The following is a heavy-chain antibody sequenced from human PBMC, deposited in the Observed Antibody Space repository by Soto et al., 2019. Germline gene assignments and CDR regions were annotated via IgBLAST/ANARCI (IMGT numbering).Heavy chain of an antibody. CDR1: GFPFSSYG. CDR3: AREYYGLLTGYYTDY. V-gene: IGHV3-74*01. Sequence: EVQLVESGGDLVQRGGSLRLSCAASGFPFSSYGMHWVRHTPGKGLDWAARISGDGVTTYYADSVTGRFTVSRDNAKNTLSLQISGLRAEDTAVYYCAREYYGLLTGYYTDYWGQGTLVSVSS. CDR2: ISGDGVTT. D-gene: IGHD3-9*01. J-gene: IGHJ4*02.